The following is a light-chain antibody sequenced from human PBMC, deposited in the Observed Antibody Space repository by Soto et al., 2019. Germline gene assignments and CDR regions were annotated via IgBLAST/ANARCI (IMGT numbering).Light chain of an antibody. CDR3: QQRSNWPPYT. V-gene: IGKV3-11*01. CDR1: QSVSSY. Sequence: EIVLTQSPATLSLSPGERANLSCRASQSVSSYLAWYQQKPGQAPRLLIYDASNRATGIPARFSGSGSGTDFTLIISSLEPEDFAVYYCQQRSNWPPYTFGQGTKLEIK. J-gene: IGKJ2*01. CDR2: DAS.